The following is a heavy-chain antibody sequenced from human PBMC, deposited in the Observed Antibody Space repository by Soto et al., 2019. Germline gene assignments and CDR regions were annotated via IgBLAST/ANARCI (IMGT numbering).Heavy chain of an antibody. J-gene: IGHJ4*02. CDR1: GFTFSSYE. D-gene: IGHD1-26*01. Sequence: EVQLVESGGGLVRPGGSLRLSCAASGFTFSSYEMNWVPQAPGKGWEGVSYISSSGSTIYYADSVKGRFTISRDNAKNSLYLQMNSLRAEDTAVYYCARDFAARGASVDYWGQGTLVTVSS. V-gene: IGHV3-48*03. CDR2: ISSSGSTI. CDR3: ARDFAARGASVDY.